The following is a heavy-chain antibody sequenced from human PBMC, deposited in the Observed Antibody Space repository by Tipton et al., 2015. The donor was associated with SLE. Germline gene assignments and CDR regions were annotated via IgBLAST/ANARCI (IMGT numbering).Heavy chain of an antibody. D-gene: IGHD5-18*01. V-gene: IGHV1-18*01. CDR2: ISAYKGNT. CDR3: ARDTGGHVWLPWFDY. J-gene: IGHJ4*02. Sequence: QLVQSGAEVKKPGASVKVSCKASGYTFTSYGISWVRQAPGQGLEWMGWISAYKGNTNYAQKLQGRVTMTTDTSTSTAYMELRRLRSDDTAVYYCARDTGGHVWLPWFDYWGQGTLVTVSS. CDR1: GYTFTSYG.